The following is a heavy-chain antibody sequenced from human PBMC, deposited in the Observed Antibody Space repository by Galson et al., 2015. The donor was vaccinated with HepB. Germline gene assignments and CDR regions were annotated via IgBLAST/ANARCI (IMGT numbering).Heavy chain of an antibody. CDR1: GSTSTSHT. Sequence: SVKVSCQASGSTSTSHTLDWLRQAPGQGPEWAGRINTYNGQPEFAQKFQGRVTMTIETSTSTAYMELRRLRSDDTAVYYCARRNFDEEAFDYWGQGTLVTVSS. J-gene: IGHJ4*02. CDR2: INTYNGQP. V-gene: IGHV1-18*01. CDR3: ARRNFDEEAFDY.